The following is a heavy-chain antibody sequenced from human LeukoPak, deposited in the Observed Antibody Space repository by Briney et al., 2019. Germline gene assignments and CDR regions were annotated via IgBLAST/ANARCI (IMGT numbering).Heavy chain of an antibody. J-gene: IGHJ3*02. Sequence: GASVKVSCKASGYTFTSYDINWVRQATGQGLEWMGWMNPNSGNTGYAQKFQGRVTITRNTSISTAYMELSSLRSEDTAVYYCALQQLAPRDDAFDIWGQGTMVTVSS. V-gene: IGHV1-8*03. CDR3: ALQQLAPRDDAFDI. CDR2: MNPNSGNT. CDR1: GYTFTSYD. D-gene: IGHD6-13*01.